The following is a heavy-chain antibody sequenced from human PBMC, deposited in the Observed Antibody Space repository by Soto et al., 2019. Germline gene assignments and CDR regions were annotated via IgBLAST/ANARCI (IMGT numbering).Heavy chain of an antibody. D-gene: IGHD3-3*01. J-gene: IGHJ6*02. CDR2: ISDDGSNK. CDR1: GFTFSNYG. CDR3: TKRRNVLRFLEWSSGMEV. V-gene: IGHV3-30*18. Sequence: GGSLRLSCVASGFTFSNYGMHWVRQAPGKGLEWVAFISDDGSNKYYADSMRGRFTMSRDNPKRTLYLQMSSLRVGDTAVYYCTKRRNVLRFLEWSSGMEVWGQGTTVTVSS.